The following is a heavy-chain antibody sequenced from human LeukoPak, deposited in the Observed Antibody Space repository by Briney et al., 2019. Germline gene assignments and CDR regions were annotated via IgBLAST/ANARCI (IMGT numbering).Heavy chain of an antibody. D-gene: IGHD6-25*01. CDR2: IYSGGTP. Sequence: PGGSLRLSCIASVFTVSAYYMSWVRLPAGKGLEWVSSIYSGGTPYYADSFNGRFTISRDTSKNTLYLQLNSLRVDDTAIYYCASYRRSIAAAAYFDHWGQGTRVTVSS. CDR1: VFTVSAYY. V-gene: IGHV3-53*01. CDR3: ASYRRSIAAAAYFDH. J-gene: IGHJ4*02.